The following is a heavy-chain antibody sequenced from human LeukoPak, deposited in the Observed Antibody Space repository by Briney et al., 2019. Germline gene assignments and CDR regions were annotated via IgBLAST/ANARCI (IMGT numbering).Heavy chain of an antibody. D-gene: IGHD2-15*01. Sequence: SETLSLTCTVSGGSISSGAYYWSWIRQHPGKGLEWIGFIDYSGSTNYNPSLKSRVTISVDTSKNQFSLKLSSVTAADTAVYYCSGGNGLVFDIWGQGTMVTVSS. V-gene: IGHV4-30-4*01. CDR1: GGSISSGAYY. CDR2: IDYSGST. J-gene: IGHJ3*02. CDR3: SGGNGLVFDI.